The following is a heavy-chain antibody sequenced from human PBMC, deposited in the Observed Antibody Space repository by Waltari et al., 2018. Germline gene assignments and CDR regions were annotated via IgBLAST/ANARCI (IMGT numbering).Heavy chain of an antibody. CDR2: INHSGST. CDR1: GGSFSGYY. J-gene: IGHJ4*02. V-gene: IGHV4-34*01. Sequence: QVQLQQWGAGLLKPSETLSLTCAVYGGSFSGYYWSWLRQRPGKGLEWIGEINHSGSTNYNPSLKSRVTISVDTSKNQFSLKLSSVTAEDTAVYYCARGPLRHISHWGQGTLVTVSS. CDR3: ARGPLRHISH.